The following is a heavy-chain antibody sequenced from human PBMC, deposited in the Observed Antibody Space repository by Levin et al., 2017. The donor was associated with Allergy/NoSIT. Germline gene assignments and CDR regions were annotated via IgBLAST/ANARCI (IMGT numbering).Heavy chain of an antibody. CDR3: ARSVYGDYRGHFDL. CDR1: GTSFTSHW. D-gene: IGHD4-17*01. CDR2: IYPGDSDI. J-gene: IGHJ2*01. Sequence: NRGESLKISCTGPGTSFTSHWIGWVRQMPGIGLECMGIIYPGDSDIRYNPSFQGQVTISADKSINTAYLQWSSLKASDTAMYYCARSVYGDYRGHFDLWGRGTLVTVSS. V-gene: IGHV5-51*01.